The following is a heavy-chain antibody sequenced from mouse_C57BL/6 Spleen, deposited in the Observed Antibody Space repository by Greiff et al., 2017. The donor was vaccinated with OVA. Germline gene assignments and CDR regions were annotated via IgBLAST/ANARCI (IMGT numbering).Heavy chain of an antibody. D-gene: IGHD1-1*01. J-gene: IGHJ3*01. CDR2: IWRGGST. CDR3: AKGHYYGSAWFAY. Sequence: QVQLQQSGPGLVQPSQSLSITCTVSGFSLTSYGVHWVRQSPGKGLEWLGVIWRGGSTDYNAAFMSRLSITKDNSKSQVFFKMNSLQADDTAIYYCAKGHYYGSAWFAYWGQGTLVTVSA. V-gene: IGHV2-5*01. CDR1: GFSLTSYG.